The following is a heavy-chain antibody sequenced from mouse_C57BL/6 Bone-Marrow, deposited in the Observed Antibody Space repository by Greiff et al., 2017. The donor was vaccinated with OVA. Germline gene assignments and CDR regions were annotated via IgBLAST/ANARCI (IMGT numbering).Heavy chain of an antibody. J-gene: IGHJ4*01. Sequence: VHLVESGPGLVKPSQSLFLTCSITGFPITSGYYWIWIRQSPGKPLEWMGYITHSGETFYNPSLQSPISITRETSKNQFFLQLNSVTTEDTAMYYCAGDPYYYGSSYRYYAMDYWGQGTSVTVSS. CDR3: AGDPYYYGSSYRYYAMDY. CDR2: ITHSGET. CDR1: GFPITSGYY. V-gene: IGHV12-3*01. D-gene: IGHD1-1*01.